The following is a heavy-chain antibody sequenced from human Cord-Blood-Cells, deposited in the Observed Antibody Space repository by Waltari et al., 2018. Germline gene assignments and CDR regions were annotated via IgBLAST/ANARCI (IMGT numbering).Heavy chain of an antibody. J-gene: IGHJ4*02. V-gene: IGHV4-34*01. D-gene: IGHD3-10*01. CDR2: INHSGRT. Sequence: QVQLQTWGAGMLKPSETLSHTCAGHGGSFCGYYRRGSCHPPGKGLEWIGEINHSGRTNYNPSLKSRVTISVDTSKNQFSLKLSSVTAADTAVYYCARGGITMVQGVIIDYWGQGTLVTVSS. CDR1: GGSFCGYY. CDR3: ARGGITMVQGVIIDY.